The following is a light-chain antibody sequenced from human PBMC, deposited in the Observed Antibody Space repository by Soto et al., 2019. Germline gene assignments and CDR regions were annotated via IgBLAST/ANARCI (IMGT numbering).Light chain of an antibody. Sequence: QSALTQPASVSGSPGQSIPISCTGTSSDVGAYNSVSWYQHHPGKAPPLMSYEVSTRPSGVSNRFSGSKSGNTASLTISGLQAEDETEYYCSSDTSTSAWVVGGGTKLTVL. CDR2: EVS. J-gene: IGLJ3*02. CDR3: SSDTSTSAWV. CDR1: SSDVGAYNS. V-gene: IGLV2-14*01.